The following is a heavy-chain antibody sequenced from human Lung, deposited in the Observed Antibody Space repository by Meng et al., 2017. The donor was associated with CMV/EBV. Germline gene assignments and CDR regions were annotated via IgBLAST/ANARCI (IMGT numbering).Heavy chain of an antibody. CDR2: MNPNRGTT. CDR3: ATGVADFEY. Sequence: QVQLVQSGGGVKKPGAPVKVSCKASGYTFTSYDINWVRQGTGQGLEWMGWMNPNRGTTGYAQKFQGRVTMTRNISKSTAYMDLSSLRSEDTAVYYCATGVADFEYWGQGTLVTVSS. CDR1: GYTFTSYD. V-gene: IGHV1-8*01. J-gene: IGHJ4*02. D-gene: IGHD6-19*01.